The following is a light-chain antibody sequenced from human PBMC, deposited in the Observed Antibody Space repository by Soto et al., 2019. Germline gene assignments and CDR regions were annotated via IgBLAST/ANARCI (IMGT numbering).Light chain of an antibody. J-gene: IGKJ4*01. CDR1: QGIAPY. CDR2: AAS. Sequence: DVQMTQSPSSLSASVGDRVTITCRASQGIAPYLAWFQQKPGKVPKLLIYAASTLQSGVPSRFSGIGSGTDFTLNISSLQPEDVATYYCQKDNSAPLTCGGGTKVEIK. V-gene: IGKV1-27*01. CDR3: QKDNSAPLT.